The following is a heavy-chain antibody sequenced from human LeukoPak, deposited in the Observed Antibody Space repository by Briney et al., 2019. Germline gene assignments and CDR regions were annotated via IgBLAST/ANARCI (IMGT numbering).Heavy chain of an antibody. CDR1: GFTFSNAW. V-gene: IGHV3-15*01. CDR2: IKSKTDGGTT. D-gene: IGHD3-10*01. J-gene: IGHJ4*02. Sequence: GGSLRLSCAASGFTFSNAWMSWVRQAPGKGLEWVGRIKSKTDGGTTDYAAPVKGRFTISRDDSKNTLYLQMNSLKTEDTAVYYCTTDGWLGELFPFDYWGQGTLVTVSS. CDR3: TTDGWLGELFPFDY.